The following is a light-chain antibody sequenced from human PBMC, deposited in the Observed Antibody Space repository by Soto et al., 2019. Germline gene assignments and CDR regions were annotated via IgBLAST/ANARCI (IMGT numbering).Light chain of an antibody. CDR2: AAS. CDR1: QSISSY. V-gene: IGKV1-39*01. J-gene: IGKJ4*01. CDR3: QQSYSTHPT. Sequence: DIPMTQSPSSLSASVGDRVTITCRASQSISSYLNWYQQKPGKAPKLLIYAASSLQSGVPSRFSGSGSGTDFTLTISSLQPEDFATYYCQQSYSTHPTFGGGTKVEIK.